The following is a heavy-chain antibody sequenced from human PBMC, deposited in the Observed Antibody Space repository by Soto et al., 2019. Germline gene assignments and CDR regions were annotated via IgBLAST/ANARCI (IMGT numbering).Heavy chain of an antibody. V-gene: IGHV4-31*03. Sequence: PSETLSLTCTVSGGSISSGGYYWSWIRQHPGKGLEWIGYIYYSGSTYYNPSLKSRVTISVDTSKNQFSLKLSSVTAADTAVYYCARAVDTAMVKGYYFDYWCQVSLVTVSS. CDR1: GGSISSGGYY. J-gene: IGHJ4*02. CDR2: IYYSGST. CDR3: ARAVDTAMVKGYYFDY. D-gene: IGHD5-18*01.